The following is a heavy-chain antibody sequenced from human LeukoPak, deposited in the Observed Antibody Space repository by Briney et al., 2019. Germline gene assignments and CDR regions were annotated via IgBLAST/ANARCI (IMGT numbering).Heavy chain of an antibody. CDR2: IYYSGST. Sequence: SETLSLTCTVSGVSISSYYWSWIRQPPGKGLEWIGYIYYSGSTNYNPSLKSRVTISVDTSKNQFSLKLSSVTAADTAVYYCARERTDSSGYYRDWGQGTLVTVSS. V-gene: IGHV4-59*01. D-gene: IGHD3-22*01. J-gene: IGHJ4*02. CDR1: GVSISSYY. CDR3: ARERTDSSGYYRD.